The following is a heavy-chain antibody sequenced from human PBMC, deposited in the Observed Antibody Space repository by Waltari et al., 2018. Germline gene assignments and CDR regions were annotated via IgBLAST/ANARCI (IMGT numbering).Heavy chain of an antibody. D-gene: IGHD3-22*01. CDR3: AGMMYYYDSKANYYYYGMDV. CDR1: GGSFSGYY. V-gene: IGHV4-34*01. J-gene: IGHJ6*02. Sequence: QVQLQQWGAGLLKPSETLSLTCAVYGGSFSGYYWSWIRQPPGKGLEWIGEINHSGSTNYNPSLKSRVTISVDTSKNQFSLKLSSVTAADTAVYYCAGMMYYYDSKANYYYYGMDVWGQGTTVTVSS. CDR2: INHSGST.